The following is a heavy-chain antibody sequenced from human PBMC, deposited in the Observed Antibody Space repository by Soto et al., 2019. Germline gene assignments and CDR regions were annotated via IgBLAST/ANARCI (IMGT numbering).Heavy chain of an antibody. CDR2: IYYSGTT. V-gene: IGHV4-59*01. CDR3: ARVGPRGKLDYFDY. Sequence: SETLSLTCTVSGGSISSYYWSWIRQPPGKGLEWIGYIYYSGTTNYNPSLKSRVTISVDTSKNQFSLKLSSVTAADTAVYYCARVGPRGKLDYFDYWGQGTLVTVSS. CDR1: GGSISSYY. J-gene: IGHJ4*02. D-gene: IGHD3-16*01.